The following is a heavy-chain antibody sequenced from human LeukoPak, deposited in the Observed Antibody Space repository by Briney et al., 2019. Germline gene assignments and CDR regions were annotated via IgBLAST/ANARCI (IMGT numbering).Heavy chain of an antibody. Sequence: ASVKVSCKASGGTFTSYAISWVRQAPGQGLEWMGGIIPIFGTANYAQKFQGRVTITTEKSTSTAYMELSSLRSEGTAVYYCARDSGSYSDYWGEGTLVTVSS. CDR2: IIPIFGTA. D-gene: IGHD1-26*01. CDR1: GGTFTSYA. V-gene: IGHV1-69*05. CDR3: ARDSGSYSDY. J-gene: IGHJ4*02.